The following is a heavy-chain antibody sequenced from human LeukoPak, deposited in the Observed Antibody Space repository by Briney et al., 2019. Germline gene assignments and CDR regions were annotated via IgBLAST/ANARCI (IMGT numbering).Heavy chain of an antibody. V-gene: IGHV4-59*01. CDR3: ARFPNYDDYVRDY. J-gene: IGHJ4*02. CDR1: GGSISDDY. CDR2: TYDNGRT. D-gene: IGHD4-17*01. Sequence: SETLSLTCTVSGGSISDDYWSWIRQPPGKGLEWIAFTYDNGRTSYNPSLQSRVTISGDTSKKQFSLKLDSLTAADTAVYFCARFPNYDDYVRDYWGQGILVTVSS.